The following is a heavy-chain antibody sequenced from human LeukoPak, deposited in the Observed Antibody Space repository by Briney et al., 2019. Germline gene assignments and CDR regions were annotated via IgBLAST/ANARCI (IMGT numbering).Heavy chain of an antibody. CDR2: MYYSGST. CDR3: ARVTVTTTIHSLDY. V-gene: IGHV4-39*07. CDR1: GGSISSSSYY. Sequence: SETLSLTCTVSGGSISSSSYYWGWIRQPPGKGLEWIGSMYYSGSTFYNPSLKSRVTVSVDTSKNQFSLKLSSVTAADTAVYYCARVTVTTTIHSLDYWGQGTLVTVSS. J-gene: IGHJ4*02. D-gene: IGHD4-11*01.